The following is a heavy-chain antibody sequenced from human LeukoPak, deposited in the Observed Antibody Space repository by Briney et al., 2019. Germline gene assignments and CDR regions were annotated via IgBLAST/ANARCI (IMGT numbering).Heavy chain of an antibody. CDR2: ISGSGGST. CDR1: GFTFSSYA. CDR3: AKDYDYVWGSFSDAFDI. Sequence: QAGGSLRLSCAASGFTFSSYAMHWVRQAPGKGLEWVSAISGSGGSTYYADSVKGRFTISRDNSKNTLYLQMNSLRAEDTAVYYCAKDYDYVWGSFSDAFDIWGQGTMVTVSS. J-gene: IGHJ3*02. V-gene: IGHV3-23*01. D-gene: IGHD3-16*01.